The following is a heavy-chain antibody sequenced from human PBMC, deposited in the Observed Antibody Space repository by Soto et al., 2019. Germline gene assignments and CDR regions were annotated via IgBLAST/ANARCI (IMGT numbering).Heavy chain of an antibody. J-gene: IGHJ4*02. CDR3: ARVGGLGGNDY. CDR2: IWYDGSNK. CDR1: GLTFKSYG. Sequence: GGSMGLSCAASGLTFKSYGMHWVRPAPGKGLEWVAVIWYDGSNKYYADSVKGRFTISRDNDKNSLYLQMNSLRAEDTAVYYCARVGGLGGNDYWGQGTLVTVSS. V-gene: IGHV3-33*01. D-gene: IGHD3-16*01.